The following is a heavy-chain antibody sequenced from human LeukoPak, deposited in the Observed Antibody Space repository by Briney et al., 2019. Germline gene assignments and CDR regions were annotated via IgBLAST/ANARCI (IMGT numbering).Heavy chain of an antibody. J-gene: IGHJ3*02. Sequence: GGSLRLSCAASGFTFSSYWMSWVRQAPGKGLGWVANIKQDGSEKFYVDSGKGRFTISRENAKNSLYRQMNSLRADNTAVYYCARTPHGAFDIWGQGTMVTVSA. V-gene: IGHV3-7*03. CDR3: ARTPHGAFDI. CDR1: GFTFSSYW. CDR2: IKQDGSEK.